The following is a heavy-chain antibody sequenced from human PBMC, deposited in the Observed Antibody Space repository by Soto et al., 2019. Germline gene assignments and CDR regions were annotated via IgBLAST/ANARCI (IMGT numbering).Heavy chain of an antibody. Sequence: EVQLVESGGGLVKPGGSLRLSCVASGLTFKNAWMNWVRQAPGKGLEWVGRILSKTAGGTTDYAAPMKDRFTISRDDSKNTLYLQMNSLKTEDTAVYYCATYYDFWSSSSQHWGQGNLVTVSS. CDR2: ILSKTAGGTT. J-gene: IGHJ1*01. V-gene: IGHV3-15*01. D-gene: IGHD3-3*01. CDR3: ATYYDFWSSSSQH. CDR1: GLTFKNAW.